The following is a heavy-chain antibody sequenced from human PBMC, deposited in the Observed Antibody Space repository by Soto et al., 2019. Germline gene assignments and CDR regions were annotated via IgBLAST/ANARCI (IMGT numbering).Heavy chain of an antibody. Sequence: QVQLVESGGGVVQPGRSLRLSCAASGFTFSSYGMHWVRQAPGKGLEWVAVISYDGSNKYYADSVKGRFTISRDNSKNKLYLQMNSLRDEDTAVYYCAKGVDTEYRWGMDVWGQGTTVTVSS. D-gene: IGHD5-18*01. V-gene: IGHV3-30*18. CDR3: AKGVDTEYRWGMDV. J-gene: IGHJ6*02. CDR2: ISYDGSNK. CDR1: GFTFSSYG.